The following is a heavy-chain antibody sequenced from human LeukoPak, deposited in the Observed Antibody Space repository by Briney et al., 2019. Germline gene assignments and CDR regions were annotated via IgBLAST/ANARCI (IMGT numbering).Heavy chain of an antibody. CDR3: ARAGRYFDWARFDY. J-gene: IGHJ4*02. Sequence: GGSLRLSCAASGFTVSSNYMRWVRRAPGKGLEWVSVIYSGGSTYYADSVKGRFTISRDNPKNTLYLQMNSLRAEDTAVYYCARAGRYFDWARFDYWGQGTLVTVSS. CDR1: GFTVSSNY. CDR2: IYSGGST. D-gene: IGHD3-9*01. V-gene: IGHV3-66*01.